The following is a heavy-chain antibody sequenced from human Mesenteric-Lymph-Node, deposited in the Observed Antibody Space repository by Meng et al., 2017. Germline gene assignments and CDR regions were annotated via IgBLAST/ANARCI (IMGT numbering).Heavy chain of an antibody. J-gene: IGHJ5*02. CDR1: GYTFTNYG. D-gene: IGHD3-10*01. CDR2: INPNCGCT. Sequence: LGLTGAVVKKLGASVMFSGKSSGYTFTNYGISWVVPATGQGPGWLGWINPNCGCTNYAQKFQGRVTMTRDTSISTAYMELSRLRSDDTAVYYCARGGLGDYGSGSYPWGQGTLVTVSS. V-gene: IGHV1-2*03. CDR3: ARGGLGDYGSGSYP.